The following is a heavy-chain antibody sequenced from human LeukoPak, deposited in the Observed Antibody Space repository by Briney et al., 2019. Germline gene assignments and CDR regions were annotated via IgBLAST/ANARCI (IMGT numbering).Heavy chain of an antibody. CDR3: ARGSSWRGRYFDS. CDR1: GGSFSGYY. J-gene: IGHJ4*02. V-gene: IGHV4-34*01. D-gene: IGHD6-13*01. CDR2: INHSGST. Sequence: SETLSLTCAVYGGSFSGYYWSWIRQPPGKGLEWIGGINHSGSTNYNPSLKSRVTISVDTSKNQFSLQLSSVTAADTAVYYCARGSSWRGRYFDSWGQGTLVTVSS.